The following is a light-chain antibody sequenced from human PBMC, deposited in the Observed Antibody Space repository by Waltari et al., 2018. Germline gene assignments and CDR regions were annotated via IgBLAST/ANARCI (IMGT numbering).Light chain of an antibody. CDR1: RTRRPTY. CDR2: GAS. Sequence: RASRTRRPTYLAGYQQKPCQARTLLVYGASSGAAGIPDRLGGGGSGTGFSLTFSSLDPEDFAVYYCQQYDISPLPFGGGTKVE. V-gene: IGKV3-20*01. CDR3: QQYDISPLP. J-gene: IGKJ4*01.